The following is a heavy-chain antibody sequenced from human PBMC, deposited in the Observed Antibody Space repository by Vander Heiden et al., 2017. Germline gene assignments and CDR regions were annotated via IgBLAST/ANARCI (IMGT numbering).Heavy chain of an antibody. CDR3: AKDFGDNGFYYGLDV. CDR2: ISGSGSNT. CDR1: GLTSRRTA. V-gene: IGHV3-23*01. D-gene: IGHD1-20*01. J-gene: IGHJ6*02. Sequence: VQLLESGGGVVQPGGSLRLPCAASGLTSRRTALNWVRQAPGKGLEWVSVISGSGSNTYYADSVKGRFTISRDNSKNTLYLQMSSLRAEDTAVYYCAKDFGDNGFYYGLDVWGQGTTVTVSS.